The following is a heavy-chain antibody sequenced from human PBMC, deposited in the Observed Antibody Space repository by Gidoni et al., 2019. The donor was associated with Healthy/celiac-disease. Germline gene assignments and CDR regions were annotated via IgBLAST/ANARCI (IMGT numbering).Heavy chain of an antibody. Sequence: EVQLFESGGGLVQLGGSLRLSCSASGFTFSSYAMSWVRQAPGKGLEWVSAISGSGGSTYYADSVKGRFTISRDNSKNTLYLQMNSLRAEDTAVYYCAKTYYYDSSGYYAKLGRYYFDYWGQGTLVTVSS. J-gene: IGHJ4*02. V-gene: IGHV3-23*01. CDR2: ISGSGGST. D-gene: IGHD3-22*01. CDR1: GFTFSSYA. CDR3: AKTYYYDSSGYYAKLGRYYFDY.